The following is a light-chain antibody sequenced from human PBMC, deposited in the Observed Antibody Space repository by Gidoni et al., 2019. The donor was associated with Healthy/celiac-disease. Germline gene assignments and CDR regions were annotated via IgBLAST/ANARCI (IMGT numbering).Light chain of an antibody. Sequence: QSVLTQPPSASGTPGQRVNISCSGSSSNIGSNTVNWYQQLPGTAPKLLIYSNNQRPPGVPDRFSGSKSGTSASLAISGLQSEDEADYYCAAWDDSLNGPVFGGGTKLTVL. J-gene: IGLJ3*02. CDR2: SNN. CDR3: AAWDDSLNGPV. CDR1: SSNIGSNT. V-gene: IGLV1-44*01.